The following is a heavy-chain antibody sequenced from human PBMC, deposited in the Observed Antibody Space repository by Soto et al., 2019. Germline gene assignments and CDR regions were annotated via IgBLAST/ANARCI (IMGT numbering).Heavy chain of an antibody. D-gene: IGHD6-13*01. J-gene: IGHJ4*02. V-gene: IGHV4-4*02. CDR3: ARYNAASGTYYFDF. Sequence: PSDSLSPTYYNSGSPVRTPYWRSWVRQPPGKGPEWIGEINHRGSANYNPSLKRRVTISVDISKSQFSLRLTSVTAADTAVYYCARYNAASGTYYFDFWGQG. CDR1: GSPVRTPYW. CDR2: INHRGSA.